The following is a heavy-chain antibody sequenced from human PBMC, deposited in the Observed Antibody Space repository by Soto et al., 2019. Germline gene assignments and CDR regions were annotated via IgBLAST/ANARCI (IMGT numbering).Heavy chain of an antibody. CDR3: ARSVAVAGLDY. CDR1: GFTLSSYS. Sequence: QVQLVESGGGVVQPGRSLRLSCAASGFTLSSYSMHWVRQAPGKGLEWVAVLSYDGNKKYYRDPVKGRFSISRDTSKNTVYLQMDSLRPEETAVYYCARSVAVAGLDYWGQGTLVSVSS. J-gene: IGHJ4*02. D-gene: IGHD6-19*01. CDR2: LSYDGNKK. V-gene: IGHV3-30-3*01.